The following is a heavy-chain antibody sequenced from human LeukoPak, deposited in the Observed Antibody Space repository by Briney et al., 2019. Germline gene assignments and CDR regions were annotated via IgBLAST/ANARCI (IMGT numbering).Heavy chain of an antibody. J-gene: IGHJ4*02. CDR1: GFTFSNYW. Sequence: GGSLRLSCAASGFTFSNYWMSWVRQAPGKGLEWVASIKGDGSNNHYVDSVRGRFTISRDNAENSLYLQMNSLRAEDTAVYYCARDLGYYRADYWGQGTLVTVSS. V-gene: IGHV3-7*01. CDR3: ARDLGYYRADY. CDR2: IKGDGSNN. D-gene: IGHD1-26*01.